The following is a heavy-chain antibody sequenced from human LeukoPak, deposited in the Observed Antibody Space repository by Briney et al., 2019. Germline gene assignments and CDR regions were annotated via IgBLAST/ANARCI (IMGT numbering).Heavy chain of an antibody. J-gene: IGHJ6*02. V-gene: IGHV1-46*01. CDR1: GYTFTGYY. D-gene: IGHD6-13*01. CDR2: INPSGGST. Sequence: ASVKVSCKASGYTFTGYYMHWVRQAPGQGLEWMGIINPSGGSTSYAQKFQGRVTMTRDTSTSTVYMELSSLRSEDTAVYYCARQIAALPYYYGMDVWGQGTTVTVSS. CDR3: ARQIAALPYYYGMDV.